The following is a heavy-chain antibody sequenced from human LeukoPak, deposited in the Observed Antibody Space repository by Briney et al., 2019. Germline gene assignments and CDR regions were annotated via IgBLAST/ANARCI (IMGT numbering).Heavy chain of an antibody. CDR2: IKQDGGEK. CDR1: GFTFSSYS. V-gene: IGHV3-7*01. J-gene: IGHJ4*02. D-gene: IGHD2-15*01. CDR3: ARDLIYCSGASCYPDY. Sequence: PGGSLRLSCAASGFTFSSYSMNWVRQAPGKGLEWVANIKQDGGEKFYVDSVKGRFTISRDNAKNSLYLQMNSLRAEDTAMYYCARDLIYCSGASCYPDYWGQGTLVTVSS.